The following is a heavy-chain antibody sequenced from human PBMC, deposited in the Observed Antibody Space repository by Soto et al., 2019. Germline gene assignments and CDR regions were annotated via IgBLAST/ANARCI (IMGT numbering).Heavy chain of an antibody. Sequence: EVQLVESGGGLVQPGRSLRLSCAASGFTFDDYAMHWVRQAPGKGLEWVSGITWNSGDITYTGSVKGRFSISRDNAENSLYLHMNSLRPEDTVFYYCARSRGLVSRPLDLWGQGTLVTVSS. CDR1: GFTFDDYA. D-gene: IGHD3-22*01. J-gene: IGHJ5*02. V-gene: IGHV3-9*01. CDR2: ITWNSGDI. CDR3: ARSRGLVSRPLDL.